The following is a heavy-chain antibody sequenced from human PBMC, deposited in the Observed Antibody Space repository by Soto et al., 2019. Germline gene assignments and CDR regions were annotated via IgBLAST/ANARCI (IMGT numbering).Heavy chain of an antibody. Sequence: GASVKVSCKASGGTFRIYAISWVRQAPGQGLEWMGGIIPIFGTANYAQKFQGRVTITADESTSTAYMELSSLRSEDTAVYYCASSRRVRRLFNYWGQGTLVTVSS. D-gene: IGHD6-25*01. CDR3: ASSRRVRRLFNY. V-gene: IGHV1-69*13. CDR2: IIPIFGTA. J-gene: IGHJ4*02. CDR1: GGTFRIYA.